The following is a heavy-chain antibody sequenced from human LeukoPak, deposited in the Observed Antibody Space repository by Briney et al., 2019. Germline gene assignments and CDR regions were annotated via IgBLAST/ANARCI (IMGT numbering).Heavy chain of an antibody. CDR3: ARDLVFEGIAVAGSD. V-gene: IGHV3-7*01. CDR2: IKEDESEK. Sequence: GGSLRLSCAASGFTFSNYWMSWVRQAPGKGLEWVANIKEDESEKYYVDSVKGRFTISRDNAKNSLYLQMNSVRAEDTAVYYCARDLVFEGIAVAGSDWGQGTLVTVSS. CDR1: GFTFSNYW. D-gene: IGHD6-13*01. J-gene: IGHJ4*02.